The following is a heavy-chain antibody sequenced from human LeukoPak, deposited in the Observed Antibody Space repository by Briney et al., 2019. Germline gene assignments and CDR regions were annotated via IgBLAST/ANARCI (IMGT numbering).Heavy chain of an antibody. CDR3: GKRSPYYFDY. V-gene: IGHV3-30*18. D-gene: IGHD2-15*01. CDR2: ISYDGSNK. CDR1: GFAFSRYG. J-gene: IGHJ4*02. Sequence: PGGSLRLSCAASGFAFSRYGMHWVRQAPGKGLEWVAVISYDGSNKYYADSVKGRFTISRDNSKNTVYLQMNSLRAEDTAVYYCGKRSPYYFDYWGQGTLVTVSS.